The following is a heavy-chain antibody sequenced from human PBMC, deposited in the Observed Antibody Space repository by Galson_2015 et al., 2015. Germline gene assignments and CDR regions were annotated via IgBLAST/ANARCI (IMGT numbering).Heavy chain of an antibody. CDR3: ANSRDYYYAMDV. V-gene: IGHV3-23*01. CDR1: GFTFSIYA. CDR2: IGRSGGSA. Sequence: SLRLSCAASGFTFSIYAMSWVRQAPGKGLEWVSAIGRSGGSAYYADSVKGRFTISRDNSKNTPYLQMNSLTAEDTAVYYCANSRDYYYAMDVWGQGTAVTVSS. J-gene: IGHJ6*02.